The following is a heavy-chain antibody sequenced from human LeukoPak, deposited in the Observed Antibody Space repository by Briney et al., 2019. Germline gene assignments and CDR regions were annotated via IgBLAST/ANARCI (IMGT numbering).Heavy chain of an antibody. J-gene: IGHJ4*02. CDR2: IKQDGSEK. D-gene: IGHD6-13*01. V-gene: IGHV3-7*03. CDR1: GFTFSSYW. Sequence: GGSLRLSCAASGFTFSSYWMSWVRQAPGKGLEWVANIKQDGSEKYYVDPVKGRFTISRDNAKNSLYLQMNSLRAEDTAVYYCARGAVRIAAAGRFDYWGQGTLVTVSS. CDR3: ARGAVRIAAAGRFDY.